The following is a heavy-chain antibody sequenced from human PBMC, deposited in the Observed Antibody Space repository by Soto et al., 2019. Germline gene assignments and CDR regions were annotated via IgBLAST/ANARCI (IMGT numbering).Heavy chain of an antibody. CDR1: GGSISSGGYY. D-gene: IGHD5-18*01. CDR2: IYYSGST. CDR3: ASDSYGSLGPDY. Sequence: PSETLSLTCTVSGGSISSGGYYWSWIRQHPGKGLEWIGYIYYSGSTYYNPSLKSRVTISVDTSKNQFSLKLSSVTAADTAVYYCASDSYGSLGPDYWGQGTLVTVSS. V-gene: IGHV4-31*03. J-gene: IGHJ4*02.